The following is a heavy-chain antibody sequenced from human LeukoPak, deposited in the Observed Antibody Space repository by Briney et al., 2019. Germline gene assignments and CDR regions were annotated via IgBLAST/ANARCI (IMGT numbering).Heavy chain of an antibody. CDR2: MNPNSGNT. D-gene: IGHD6-13*01. CDR3: ARVLARTQQLVYY. J-gene: IGHJ4*02. CDR1: GYTFTSYD. V-gene: IGHV1-8*01. Sequence: ASVKVSCKASGYTFTSYDINWVRQATGQGLEWMGWMNPNSGNTGYAQKFQGRVTMTRNTSISTAYMELSSLRSEDTAVYYCARVLARTQQLVYYWGLGTLVTVSS.